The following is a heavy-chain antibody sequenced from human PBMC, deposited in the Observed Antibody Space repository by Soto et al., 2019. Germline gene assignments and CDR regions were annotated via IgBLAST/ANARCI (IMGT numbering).Heavy chain of an antibody. D-gene: IGHD6-13*01. J-gene: IGHJ4*02. CDR1: GGTFSSYA. Sequence: QGQLVQSGAEVKKPGSSVKVSCKASGGTFSSYALSWVRQAPGQALEWMGGIIPIFGTANYAQKCQGRVTITADESTSTAYMELSSLRSEDTAVDCGERDMEQQLTPTSEWGQGTLVTVSS. CDR3: ERDMEQQLTPTSE. V-gene: IGHV1-69*01. CDR2: IIPIFGTA.